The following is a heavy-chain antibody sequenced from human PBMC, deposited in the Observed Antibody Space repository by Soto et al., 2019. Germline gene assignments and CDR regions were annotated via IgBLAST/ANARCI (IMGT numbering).Heavy chain of an antibody. V-gene: IGHV5-51*01. D-gene: IGHD2-2*01. CDR1: GYSFTSYW. CDR2: IYPGDSDT. J-gene: IGHJ6*02. Sequence: PGESLKISCKGSGYSFTSYWIGWVRQMPGKGLEWMGIIYPGDSDTRYSPSFQGQVTISADKSISTAYLQWSSLKASDTAMYYCARTRGYCISTSCYYYYGMDVWGQGTTVTSP. CDR3: ARTRGYCISTSCYYYYGMDV.